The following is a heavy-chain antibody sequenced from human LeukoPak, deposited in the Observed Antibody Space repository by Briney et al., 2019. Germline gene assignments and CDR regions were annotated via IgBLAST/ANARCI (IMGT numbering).Heavy chain of an antibody. CDR1: GYTLPELS. CDR2: FDPEDGET. Sequence: ASVKVSCKVSGYTLPELSMHWVRPAPGKGLEWMGGFDPEDGETIYAQKFQDRVTMTEDTSTDTAYMELSSLRSEDTAVYYCTTLLLLSPAGDDAFDIWGQGTMVTVSS. CDR3: TTLLLLSPAGDDAFDI. V-gene: IGHV1-24*01. D-gene: IGHD3-10*01. J-gene: IGHJ3*02.